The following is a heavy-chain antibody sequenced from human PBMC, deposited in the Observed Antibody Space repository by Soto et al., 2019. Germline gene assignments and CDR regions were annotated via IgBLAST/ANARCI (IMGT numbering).Heavy chain of an antibody. CDR1: GFTFRSFA. D-gene: IGHD1-1*01. J-gene: IGHJ6*02. V-gene: IGHV3-23*01. CDR2: ISGSGGST. CDR3: AKGTTNWYYNYHGMDV. Sequence: GGSLRLSCAASGFTFRSFAMSWVRQAPGKGLEWVSAISGSGGSTYYADSVKGRFSISRDNSKNTVDLQMNSLRAEDTAVYYCAKGTTNWYYNYHGMDVWGQGTTVTVSS.